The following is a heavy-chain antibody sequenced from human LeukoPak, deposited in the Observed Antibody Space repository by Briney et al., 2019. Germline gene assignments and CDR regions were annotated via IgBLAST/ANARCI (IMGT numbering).Heavy chain of an antibody. CDR1: GFTFGDYA. V-gene: IGHV3-49*04. Sequence: GGSLRLSCTASGFTFGDYAMSWVRQAPGKGLEWVGFIRSKAYGGTTEYAASVKGRFTISRDDSKSIAYLQMNSLKTEDTAVYYCTTLAAAGTPYYYYYGMDVWGQGTTVTVSS. D-gene: IGHD6-13*01. CDR2: IRSKAYGGTT. J-gene: IGHJ6*02. CDR3: TTLAAAGTPYYYYYGMDV.